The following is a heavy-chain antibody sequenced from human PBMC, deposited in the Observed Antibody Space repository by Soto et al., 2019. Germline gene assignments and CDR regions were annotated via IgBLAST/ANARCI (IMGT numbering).Heavy chain of an antibody. J-gene: IGHJ4*02. D-gene: IGHD3-10*01. V-gene: IGHV4-59*01. CDR2: IYSSGYT. CDR3: ARGSANDRSFGFDS. CDR1: GGSISIYY. Sequence: PSETLSLTCTVSGGSISIYYWNWIRHPPGKGLEWIGYIYSSGYTNYNPSLKTRVTMTVDTSKNQFSLKLSSASAADTAVYYCARGSANDRSFGFDSWGQGSLVTVSS.